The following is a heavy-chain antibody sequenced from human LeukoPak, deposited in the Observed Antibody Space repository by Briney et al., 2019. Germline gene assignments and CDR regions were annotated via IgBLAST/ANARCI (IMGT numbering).Heavy chain of an antibody. V-gene: IGHV4-30-4*08. CDR1: GGSVSSGDYY. D-gene: IGHD3-3*01. Sequence: SETLSLTCTVSGGSVSSGDYYWSWIRQHPGKGLEWIGYIYSSGTTYYNPSLKSRVTISVDMSKNQFSLKLSSVTAADTAVYYCARPRNDFWSGYYDYWGQGTLVTVSS. CDR2: IYSSGTT. J-gene: IGHJ4*02. CDR3: ARPRNDFWSGYYDY.